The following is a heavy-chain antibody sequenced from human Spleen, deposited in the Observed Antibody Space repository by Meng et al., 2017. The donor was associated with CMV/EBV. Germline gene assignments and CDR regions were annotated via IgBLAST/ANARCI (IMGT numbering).Heavy chain of an antibody. D-gene: IGHD3-3*01. Sequence: GESLKISCAASGFTFSSYAMHWVRQAPGKGLEYVSAISSNGGSTYYADSVKGRFTISRDNSKNTLYLQMGSLRAEDMAVYYCVRDILSPRFGVVKGYYFDYWGQGMLVTVSS. J-gene: IGHJ4*02. CDR3: VRDILSPRFGVVKGYYFDY. CDR2: ISSNGGST. V-gene: IGHV3-64*02. CDR1: GFTFSSYA.